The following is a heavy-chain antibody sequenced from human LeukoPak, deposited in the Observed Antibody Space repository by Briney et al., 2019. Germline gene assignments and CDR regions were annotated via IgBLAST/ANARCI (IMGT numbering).Heavy chain of an antibody. Sequence: SETLSLTCTVSGASVSSHYWSWIPQPPGKGLEWIGYVSYSGGTNYNPSLKSRVTISLDTSKDQFSLRLNSVTAADTAVYYCARLSTYYDFWSPLDYWGQGTLVTVSS. CDR1: GASVSSHY. CDR3: ARLSTYYDFWSPLDY. D-gene: IGHD3-3*01. CDR2: VSYSGGT. V-gene: IGHV4-59*02. J-gene: IGHJ4*02.